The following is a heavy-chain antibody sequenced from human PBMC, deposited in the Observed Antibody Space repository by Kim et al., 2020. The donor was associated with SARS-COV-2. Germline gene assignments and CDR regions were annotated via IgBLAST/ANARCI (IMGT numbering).Heavy chain of an antibody. CDR3: ARELDSSSWYLAFDI. V-gene: IGHV4-34*01. CDR2: INHSGST. Sequence: SETLSLTCAVYGGSFSGYYWSWIRQPPGKGLEWIGEINHSGSTNYNPSLKSRVTISVDTSKNQFSLKLSSVTAADTAVHYCARELDSSSWYLAFDIWGQGTMVTVSS. J-gene: IGHJ3*02. CDR1: GGSFSGYY. D-gene: IGHD6-13*01.